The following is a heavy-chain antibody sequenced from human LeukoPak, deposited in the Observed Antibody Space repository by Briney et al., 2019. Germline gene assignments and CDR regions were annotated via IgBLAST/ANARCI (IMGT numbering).Heavy chain of an antibody. Sequence: GGSLRLSCAASGFTFSIYSMNWVRQAPGRGLEWVSYIGGTHSNIYYADSVKGRFTISRDDAKNSLYLQMNSLRDEDTAVYYCARDRDYAFDSWGQGTLVTVSS. CDR2: IGGTHSNI. D-gene: IGHD4-17*01. V-gene: IGHV3-48*02. CDR3: ARDRDYAFDS. CDR1: GFTFSIYS. J-gene: IGHJ4*02.